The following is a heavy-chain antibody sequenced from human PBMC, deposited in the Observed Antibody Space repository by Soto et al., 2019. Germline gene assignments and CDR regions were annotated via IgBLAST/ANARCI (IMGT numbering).Heavy chain of an antibody. J-gene: IGHJ4*01. CDR1: GYTFTSYD. V-gene: IGHV1-8*01. CDR2: MNPNSGNT. CDR3: ARGIRYSNSWYGDY. Sequence: ASVKVSCTASGYTFTSYDNTWVRPATLQGLEWMGWMNPNSGNTGYAQKFQGRVTMTRNTSTSTAYMELSSRRSEDTAVYYCARGIRYSNSWYGDYWGQ. D-gene: IGHD6-13*01.